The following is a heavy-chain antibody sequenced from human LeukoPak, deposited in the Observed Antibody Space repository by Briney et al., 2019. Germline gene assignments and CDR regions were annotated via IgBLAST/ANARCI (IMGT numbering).Heavy chain of an antibody. CDR1: GYTFTSYG. Sequence: VSVKVSCKASGYTFTSYGISWVRQAPGQGLEWMGWIRDYNGYTHYAHNLQGRVTMTTDTSTSTAYMELRSLRSDDTAVYYCARDEARYSSGYYPNWFDPWGQGTLVTVSS. D-gene: IGHD3-22*01. V-gene: IGHV1-18*01. J-gene: IGHJ5*02. CDR2: IRDYNGYT. CDR3: ARDEARYSSGYYPNWFDP.